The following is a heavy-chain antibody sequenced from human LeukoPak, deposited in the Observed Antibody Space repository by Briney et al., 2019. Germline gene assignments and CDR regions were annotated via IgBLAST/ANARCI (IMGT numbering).Heavy chain of an antibody. CDR3: AREGFCSGGNCYNWFDP. CDR1: GGTFSSYA. CDR2: IIPIFGTA. D-gene: IGHD2-15*01. V-gene: IGHV1-69*13. Sequence: GASVKVSCKASGGTFSSYAISWVRQAPGQGLKWMGGIIPIFGTANYAQKFQGRVTITADESTSTAYMELSSLRSEDTAVYYCAREGFCSGGNCYNWFDPWGQGTLVTVSS. J-gene: IGHJ5*02.